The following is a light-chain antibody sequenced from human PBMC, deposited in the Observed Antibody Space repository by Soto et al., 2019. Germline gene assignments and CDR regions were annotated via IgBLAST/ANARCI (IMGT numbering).Light chain of an antibody. J-gene: IGKJ1*01. Sequence: AIRMTQSPSSFSASTGDRVTITCRASQGISSYLAWYQQKPGKAPKLLIYAASTLQSGVPSRFSGSGSGTDFTLTISCLQSEDFETMYCQHYYSYPWTFGQGTKGEIK. CDR2: AAS. V-gene: IGKV1-8*01. CDR1: QGISSY. CDR3: QHYYSYPWT.